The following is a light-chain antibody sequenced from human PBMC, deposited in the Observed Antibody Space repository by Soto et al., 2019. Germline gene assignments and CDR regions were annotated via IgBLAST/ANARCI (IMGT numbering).Light chain of an antibody. CDR2: KAS. V-gene: IGKV1-5*03. J-gene: IGKJ1*01. CDR3: QQYLFYWT. Sequence: DIQMTQSPSTLSASVGDRVTITCRASQSVDSWLAWYQQKPGKAPKLLIYKASSLESGVPSRFSGSGSGTEFSLTISSLQPDDFATYYCQQYLFYWTFGQGTKVEIK. CDR1: QSVDSW.